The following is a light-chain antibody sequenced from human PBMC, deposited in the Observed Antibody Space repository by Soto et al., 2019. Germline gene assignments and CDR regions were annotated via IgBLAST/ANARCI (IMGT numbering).Light chain of an antibody. CDR1: SSDVGGYNS. CDR3: SSYTSSNTYV. J-gene: IGLJ1*01. V-gene: IGLV2-14*03. Sequence: SVLPQPASVSGSPGQSIAISCTGTSSDVGGYNSVSWYQQHPGKAPKLMIYNVSNRPPGVSDRFSGSKSGNTASLTISGLQAEDEADYYCSSYTSSNTYVFGTGTKVTVL. CDR2: NVS.